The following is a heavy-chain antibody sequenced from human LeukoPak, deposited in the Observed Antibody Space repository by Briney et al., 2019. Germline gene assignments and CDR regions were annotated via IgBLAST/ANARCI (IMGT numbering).Heavy chain of an antibody. CDR1: GFTFSSYA. J-gene: IGHJ4*02. V-gene: IGHV3-23*01. Sequence: PGGSLRFSCAASGFTFSSYAMSWVRQAPGKGLEWVSAISGSGGSTYYAASVKGRFAISRDNSKNTLYLQMNSLRAEDTAVYYCAKSRGLSSPFDYWGQGTLVTVSS. CDR2: ISGSGGST. D-gene: IGHD2-15*01. CDR3: AKSRGLSSPFDY.